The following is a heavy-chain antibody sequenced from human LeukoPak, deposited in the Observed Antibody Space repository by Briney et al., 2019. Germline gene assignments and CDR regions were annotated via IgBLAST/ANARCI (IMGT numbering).Heavy chain of an antibody. V-gene: IGHV3-15*01. Sequence: KPGGSLRLSCAASGFTFSNAWMSWVRQAPGKGLEWVGRIKSKTDGGTTDYAAPVKGRFTISRDDSKNTLYLQMNRLKTEDTAVYYCTTYSPIRGVMGYWGQGTLVTVSS. CDR2: IKSKTDGGTT. CDR3: TTYSPIRGVMGY. CDR1: GFTFSNAW. D-gene: IGHD3-10*01. J-gene: IGHJ4*02.